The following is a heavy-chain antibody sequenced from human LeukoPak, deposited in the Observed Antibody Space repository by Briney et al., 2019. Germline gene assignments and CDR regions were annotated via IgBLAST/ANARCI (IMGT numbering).Heavy chain of an antibody. V-gene: IGHV4-34*01. J-gene: IGHJ5*02. CDR3: ARGYYDFWSGYYTRPYNWFDP. CDR1: GGAFSGYY. D-gene: IGHD3-3*01. CDR2: IFYSGST. Sequence: SEALSLTCAVSGGAFSGYYWSWIRQSPGKGLEWIGEIFYSGSTNYNPSFKRRVTISVDTSNNQFSPKLSSLTAADTPVYHCARGYYDFWSGYYTRPYNWFDPWGQGTLVTVSS.